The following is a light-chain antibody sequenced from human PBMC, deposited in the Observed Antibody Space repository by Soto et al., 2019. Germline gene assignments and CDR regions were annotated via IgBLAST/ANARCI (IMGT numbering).Light chain of an antibody. J-gene: IGKJ1*01. V-gene: IGKV4-1*01. Sequence: EIVMTQSPDSLAVSLGERATIKCKSSQSVLYSSNNKNYLAWYQQKPGQPPKLLIYWASTRESGVPDRFSGSGSGTDFTLTISSLQAEDVAVYYCQQRSDWPWTFGQGTKVDIK. CDR3: QQRSDWPWT. CDR1: QSVLYSSNNKNY. CDR2: WAS.